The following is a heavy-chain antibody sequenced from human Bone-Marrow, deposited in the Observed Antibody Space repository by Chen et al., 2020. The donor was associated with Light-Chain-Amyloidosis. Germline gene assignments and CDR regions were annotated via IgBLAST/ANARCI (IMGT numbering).Heavy chain of an antibody. CDR1: GYTFPNYW. CDR2: IYPDDSDA. J-gene: IGHJ4*02. V-gene: IGHV5-51*01. D-gene: IGHD5-12*01. CDR3: ARRRDGYNFDY. Sequence: EEQLEQSGTEVKKHEESLKIACKGCGYTFPNYWIGWVRQMPGKGLEWMGVIYPDDSDARYSPSFEGQVTISADKSITTAYLQWRSLKASDTAMYYCARRRDGYNFDYWGQGTLVTVSS.